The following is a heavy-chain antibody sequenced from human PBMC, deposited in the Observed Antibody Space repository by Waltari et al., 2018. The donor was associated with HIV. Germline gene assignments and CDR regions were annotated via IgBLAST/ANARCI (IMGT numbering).Heavy chain of an antibody. CDR1: GSTFPNYG. V-gene: IGHV3-23*01. CDR2: ISGSGVTT. J-gene: IGHJ4*02. Sequence: DVKILESGGGLVQPGGSLTLSCAFSGSTFPNYGMYWVRQAPEKGLEWVSGISGSGVTTYYADSVKGRFTISRDNSKNTVNLQMDNLRANDTAVYYCAQGTGFSTNPFDYWGQGTLVTVSS. CDR3: AQGTGFSTNPFDY. D-gene: IGHD2-8*02.